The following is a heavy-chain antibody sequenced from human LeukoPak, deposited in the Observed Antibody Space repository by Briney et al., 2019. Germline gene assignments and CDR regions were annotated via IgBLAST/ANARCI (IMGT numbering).Heavy chain of an antibody. CDR2: IDQGGSVR. Sequence: GGSLRLSCAASGFSFSSYWMSWVRQTPEKGLEFVANIDQGGSVRNYMDSLKGRCTISRDNAKKSLYLEINSLRADDTAVCYCARDPESSSFDLWGRGALVTVSS. V-gene: IGHV3-7*01. CDR3: ARDPESSSFDL. J-gene: IGHJ4*02. CDR1: GFSFSSYW. D-gene: IGHD6-13*01.